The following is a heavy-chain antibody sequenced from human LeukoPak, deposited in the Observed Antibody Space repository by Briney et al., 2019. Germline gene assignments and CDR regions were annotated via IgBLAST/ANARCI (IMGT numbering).Heavy chain of an antibody. Sequence: SVKVSCKASGYTFTGYYMHWVRQAPGQGLEWMGGIIPIFGTANYAQKFQGRVTITADESTSTAYMELSSLRSEDTAVYYCARVSGYSGPRPFDPWGQGTLVTVSS. CDR3: ARVSGYSGPRPFDP. V-gene: IGHV1-69*13. J-gene: IGHJ5*02. D-gene: IGHD5-12*01. CDR2: IIPIFGTA. CDR1: GYTFTGYY.